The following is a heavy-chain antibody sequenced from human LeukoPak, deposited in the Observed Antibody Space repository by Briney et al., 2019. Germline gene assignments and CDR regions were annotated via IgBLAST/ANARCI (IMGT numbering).Heavy chain of an antibody. CDR3: AKDRHAPGRYCSSTSCLPFDP. Sequence: GGSLRLSCAASGFTFSNYWMHWVRQAPGKGLEWVSAISGSGGSTYYADSVKGRFTISRDNSEKKLYLQMNSLRAEDTAVYYCAKDRHAPGRYCSSTSCLPFDPWGQGTLVTVSS. CDR2: ISGSGGST. D-gene: IGHD2-2*01. V-gene: IGHV3-23*01. J-gene: IGHJ5*02. CDR1: GFTFSNYW.